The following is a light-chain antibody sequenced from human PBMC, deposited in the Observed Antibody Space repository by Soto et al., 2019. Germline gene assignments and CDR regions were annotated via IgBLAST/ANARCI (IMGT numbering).Light chain of an antibody. V-gene: IGKV3-11*01. CDR3: VQRTTWPWT. CDR1: QSVSSH. CDR2: DAS. Sequence: EIVLTQSPGTLSLSPGERATLSCRASQSVSSHLAWYQQKPGQAPRLLIYDASNRVTGIPARFSGSGSGTDFTLTISSLEPEDFAVYHCVQRTTWPWTCGQGSKVEIK. J-gene: IGKJ1*01.